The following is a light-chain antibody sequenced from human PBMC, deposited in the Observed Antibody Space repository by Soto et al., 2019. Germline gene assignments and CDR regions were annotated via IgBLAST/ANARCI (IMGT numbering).Light chain of an antibody. CDR3: QQVNSYPIT. V-gene: IGKV1-9*01. J-gene: IGKJ5*01. CDR1: QGIRNY. Sequence: DVQLTQSPSFLSASVGDRFTITCRASQGIRNYLAWYQQKPGRAPKLLMYIASTLHTGVPSRFSGSESGTEFTLTITSLQPEDFATYYCQQVNSYPITFGQGTRLEIK. CDR2: IAS.